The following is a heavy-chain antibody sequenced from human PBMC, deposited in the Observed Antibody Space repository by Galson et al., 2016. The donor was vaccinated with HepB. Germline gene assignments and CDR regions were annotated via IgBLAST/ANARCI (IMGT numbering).Heavy chain of an antibody. D-gene: IGHD4-17*01. V-gene: IGHV1-69*13. Sequence: SVKVSCKASGGTFINYPINWVRQAPGQGLEWMGGIIPIFGTANYAQRFQGRVTITADESTSTAYMELSSLRSEDTAVFYCAGGWDTVTSAYVFNVWGQGTMVTVSS. CDR1: GGTFINYP. J-gene: IGHJ3*01. CDR3: AGGWDTVTSAYVFNV. CDR2: IIPIFGTA.